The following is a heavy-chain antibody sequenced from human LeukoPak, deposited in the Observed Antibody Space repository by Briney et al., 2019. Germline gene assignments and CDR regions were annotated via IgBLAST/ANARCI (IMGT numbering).Heavy chain of an antibody. CDR2: ISYDGSNK. Sequence: PGGSLRLSCAASGFTFSSYSMNWVRQAPGKGLEWVAVISYDGSNKYYADSVKGRFTISRDNSKNTLYLQMNSLRAEDTAVYYCANHGTVSDSLDYWGQGTLVTVSS. D-gene: IGHD4-17*01. V-gene: IGHV3-30*18. CDR3: ANHGTVSDSLDY. J-gene: IGHJ4*02. CDR1: GFTFSSYS.